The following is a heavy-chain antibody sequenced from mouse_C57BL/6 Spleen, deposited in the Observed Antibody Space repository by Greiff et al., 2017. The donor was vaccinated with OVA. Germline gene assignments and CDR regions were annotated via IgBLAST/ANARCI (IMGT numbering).Heavy chain of an antibody. CDR2: IHPNSGST. J-gene: IGHJ4*01. D-gene: IGHD2-1*01. CDR1: GYTFTSYW. Sequence: VQLQQPGAELVKPGASVKLSCKASGYTFTSYWMHWVKQRPGQGLEWIGMIHPNSGSTNYNEKFKSKATLTVDKSSSTAYMQLSSLTSEDSAVYYCARVVIYYGKDDAMDYWGQGTSVTVSS. CDR3: ARVVIYYGKDDAMDY. V-gene: IGHV1-64*01.